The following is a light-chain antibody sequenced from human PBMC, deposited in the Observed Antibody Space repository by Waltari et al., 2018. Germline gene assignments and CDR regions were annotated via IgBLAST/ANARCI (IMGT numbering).Light chain of an antibody. CDR3: MQSIHWPWT. V-gene: IGKV2-30*02. CDR2: KVS. CDR1: QSLVHSDGNTY. J-gene: IGKJ1*01. Sequence: DVVMTQSPLSLPVTLGQPASISCKSSQSLVHSDGNTYLNWFHQRPGQSPRRLIYKVSNRDSGVPDRFSGSGSGTDFTLKISRVEAEDVGVYYCMQSIHWPWTFGQWTKVEIK.